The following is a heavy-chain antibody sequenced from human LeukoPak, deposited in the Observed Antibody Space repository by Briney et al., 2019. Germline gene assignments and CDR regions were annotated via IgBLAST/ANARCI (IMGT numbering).Heavy chain of an antibody. CDR2: IYHSGST. CDR1: GGSISSGGYS. J-gene: IGHJ4*02. CDR3: ARATATYYYDSSEYYFDY. Sequence: SETLSLTCAASGGSISSGGYSWSWIRQPPGKGLEWIGYIYHSGSTYYNPSLKSRVTISVDRSKNQFSLKLSSVTAADTAVYYCARATATYYYDSSEYYFDYWGQETLVTVSS. V-gene: IGHV4-30-2*01. D-gene: IGHD3-22*01.